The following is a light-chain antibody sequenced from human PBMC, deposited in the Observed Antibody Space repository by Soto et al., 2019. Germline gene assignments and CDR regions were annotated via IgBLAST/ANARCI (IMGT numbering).Light chain of an antibody. Sequence: IQMTQSPSSPSASVGDRVTITCRASQTITSYLNWYQQRPGKAPNLLIYAASSLQSGVPSRFSGSGSGTDFTLTISSLQPEDFATFYCQQTSNAPWTFGQGTKVEIK. J-gene: IGKJ1*01. CDR1: QTITSY. CDR2: AAS. V-gene: IGKV1-39*01. CDR3: QQTSNAPWT.